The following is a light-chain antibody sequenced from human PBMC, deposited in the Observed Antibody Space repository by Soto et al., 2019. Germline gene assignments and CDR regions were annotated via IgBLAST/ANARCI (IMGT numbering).Light chain of an antibody. CDR3: QQYNSYYT. J-gene: IGKJ2*01. CDR2: DAS. Sequence: DIQMTQSPSTLSASVGDRVTITCRASQSISSWLAWYQQKPGKAPKLLIYDASSLESGVPSGFSGSGSGTEFTITISSLQSDDFAAYDGQQYNSYYTFGQGTKLEIK. CDR1: QSISSW. V-gene: IGKV1-5*01.